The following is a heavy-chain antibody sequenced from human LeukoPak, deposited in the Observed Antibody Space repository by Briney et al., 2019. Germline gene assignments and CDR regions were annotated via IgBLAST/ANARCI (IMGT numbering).Heavy chain of an antibody. J-gene: IGHJ6*02. CDR3: ANQHGDYVRYYYGMDV. CDR2: ISGSGGST. Sequence: GGSLRLSCEASGLTFRSYAMTWVRQAPGKGLEWVSAISGSGGSTYYADSVKGRFTISRDNSKNTLYLQMNSLRAEDTAVYYCANQHGDYVRYYYGMDVWGQGTTVTVSS. V-gene: IGHV3-23*01. CDR1: GLTFRSYA. D-gene: IGHD4-17*01.